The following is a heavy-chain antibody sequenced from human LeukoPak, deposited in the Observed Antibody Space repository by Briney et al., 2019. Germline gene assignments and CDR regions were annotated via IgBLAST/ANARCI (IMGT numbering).Heavy chain of an antibody. CDR2: IYYSGST. CDR1: GGSISSSSYY. J-gene: IGHJ5*02. CDR3: ARDHWAGIAVAGEDWFDP. Sequence: SETLSLTCTVSGGSISSSSYYWGWIRQPPGKGLEWIGSIYYSGSTYYNPSLKSRVTISVDTSKNQFSLKLSSVTAADTAVYYCARDHWAGIAVAGEDWFDPWGQGTLVTVSS. V-gene: IGHV4-39*07. D-gene: IGHD6-19*01.